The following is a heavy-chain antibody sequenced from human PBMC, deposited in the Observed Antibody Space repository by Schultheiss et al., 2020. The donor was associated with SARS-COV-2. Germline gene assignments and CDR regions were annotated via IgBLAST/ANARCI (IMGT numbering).Heavy chain of an antibody. CDR1: GGSFSGYY. CDR3: ARSRTGTTPS. J-gene: IGHJ4*02. Sequence: SETLSLTCAVYGGSFSGYYWSWIRQPPGKGLEWIGEINHSGSTNYNPSLKSRVTISVDTSKNQFSLKLSSVTAADTAVYYCARSRTGTTPSWGQGTLVTVS. V-gene: IGHV4-34*01. D-gene: IGHD1-7*01. CDR2: INHSGST.